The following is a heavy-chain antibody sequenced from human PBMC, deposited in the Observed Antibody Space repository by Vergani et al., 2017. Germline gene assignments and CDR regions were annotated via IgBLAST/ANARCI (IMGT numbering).Heavy chain of an antibody. Sequence: QVQLVQSGAELKKPGASVKVSCKASGYTFTGYYMHWVRQAPGQGLEWMGWINPNSGGTKYAQKFQGRVTMTRDTSISTAYMELSRLRSDDTAVYYCARGVLGSDYGYYYGMDVWGQGTTVTVSS. J-gene: IGHJ6*02. V-gene: IGHV1-2*02. D-gene: IGHD4-17*01. CDR2: INPNSGGT. CDR3: ARGVLGSDYGYYYGMDV. CDR1: GYTFTGYY.